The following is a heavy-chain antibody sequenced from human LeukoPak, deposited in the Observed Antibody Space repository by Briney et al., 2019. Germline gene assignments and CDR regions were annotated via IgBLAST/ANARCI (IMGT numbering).Heavy chain of an antibody. Sequence: ETLSLTCTVSGGSISSGDYYWSWVRQAPGKGLEWVSAISGSGGSTYYADSVKGRFTISRDNSKNTLYLQMNSLRAEDTAVYYCAKGGYCSSTSCYFNWFDPWGQGTLVTVSS. J-gene: IGHJ5*02. CDR1: GGSISSGDYY. V-gene: IGHV3-23*01. D-gene: IGHD2-2*01. CDR2: ISGSGGST. CDR3: AKGGYCSSTSCYFNWFDP.